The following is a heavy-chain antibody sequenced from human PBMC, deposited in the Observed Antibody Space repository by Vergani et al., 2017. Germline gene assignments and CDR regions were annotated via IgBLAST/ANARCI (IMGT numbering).Heavy chain of an antibody. CDR3: AKPADCSGGSCSHDAFDI. D-gene: IGHD2-15*01. Sequence: QVQLVESGGGVVQPGRSLILSCAASGFTFSSYAMHWVRQAPGKGLEWVAVISYDGSNKYYADSVKGRFTISRDNSKNTLYLQMNSLRAEDTAVYYCAKPADCSGGSCSHDAFDIWGQGTMVTVSS. CDR2: ISYDGSNK. V-gene: IGHV3-30-3*02. CDR1: GFTFSSYA. J-gene: IGHJ3*02.